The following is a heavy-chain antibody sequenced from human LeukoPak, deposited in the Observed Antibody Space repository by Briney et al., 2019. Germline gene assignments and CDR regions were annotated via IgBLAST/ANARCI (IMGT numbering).Heavy chain of an antibody. CDR1: GASLSSYY. Sequence: SETLSLTCTVSGASLSSYYWSWIRQPPGKGLEWIAYIYDSGSTNYNPSLKSRVTTSVDTSKNQFSLMLSSVTAADTAVYFCARHGGGWSFDYWGQGTLVTVSS. V-gene: IGHV4-59*08. CDR3: ARHGGGWSFDY. J-gene: IGHJ4*02. CDR2: IYDSGST. D-gene: IGHD6-19*01.